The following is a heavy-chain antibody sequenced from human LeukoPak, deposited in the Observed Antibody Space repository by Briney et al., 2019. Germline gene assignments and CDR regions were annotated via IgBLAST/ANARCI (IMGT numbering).Heavy chain of an antibody. D-gene: IGHD3-22*01. CDR3: ARHEFYDSSGYYSPLGY. Sequence: SETLSLTCTVSGGSISSSSYYWGWIRQPPGTGLEWIGSIYYSGSTYYNPSLKSRVTISVDTSKNQFSLTLSSVTAADTAVYYCARHEFYDSSGYYSPLGYWGQGTLVTVSS. CDR2: IYYSGST. V-gene: IGHV4-39*01. CDR1: GGSISSSSYY. J-gene: IGHJ4*02.